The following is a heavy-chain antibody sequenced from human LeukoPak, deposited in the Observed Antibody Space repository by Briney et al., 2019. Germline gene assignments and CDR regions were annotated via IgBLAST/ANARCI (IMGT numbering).Heavy chain of an antibody. J-gene: IGHJ3*02. CDR1: GGSISSSSYY. Sequence: PSEALSLTCTVSGGSISSSSYYWGWIRQPPGKGLEWIGSIYYSGSTYYNPSLKSRVTISVDTSKNQFSLKLSSVTAADTAVYYCARGVGITIIGVVIYDAFDIRGQGTMVTVSS. V-gene: IGHV4-39*07. CDR2: IYYSGST. D-gene: IGHD3-3*01. CDR3: ARGVGITIIGVVIYDAFDI.